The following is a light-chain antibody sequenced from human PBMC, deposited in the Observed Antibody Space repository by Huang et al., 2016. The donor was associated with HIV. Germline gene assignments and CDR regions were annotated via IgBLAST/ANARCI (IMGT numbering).Light chain of an antibody. CDR1: QGVHNSY. J-gene: IGKJ2*01. CDR2: GAS. Sequence: EIVLTQSPVTLSLSPGEGASLSCRASQGVHNSYLAWYQQKPGQAPRLLIFGASNRARGVPHRFRGSESGTDFTRTISGLDPEDFAVYYCQQYGTLPYTFGQGTKLEI. CDR3: QQYGTLPYT. V-gene: IGKV3-20*01.